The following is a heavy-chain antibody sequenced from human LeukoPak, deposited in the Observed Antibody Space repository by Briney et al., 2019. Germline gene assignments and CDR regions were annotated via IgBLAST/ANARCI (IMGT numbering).Heavy chain of an antibody. J-gene: IGHJ6*04. V-gene: IGHV3-48*03. CDR3: AELGITMIGGV. CDR1: GFTFSNYA. CDR2: ISSSGSTI. Sequence: PGGSLRLSCAASGFTFSNYAMSWVRQAPGKGLEWASYISSSGSTIYYADSVKGRFTISRDNAKNSLYLQMNSLRAEDTAVYYCAELGITMIGGVWGKGTTVTISS. D-gene: IGHD3-10*02.